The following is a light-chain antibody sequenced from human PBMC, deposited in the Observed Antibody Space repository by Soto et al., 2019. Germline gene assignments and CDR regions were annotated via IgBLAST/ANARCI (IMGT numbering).Light chain of an antibody. J-gene: IGKJ2*01. CDR3: QQYNNRYT. CDR2: GAS. Sequence: EIVMTQSPATLSVSPGERATLSCRASQSVSSSLTRYQHKPDQAPTLLIYGASIRATVIPARFSGSGSGTEFTLTISSLQSEDFAAYYCQQYNNRYTFGQGTKLEIK. V-gene: IGKV3D-15*01. CDR1: QSVSSS.